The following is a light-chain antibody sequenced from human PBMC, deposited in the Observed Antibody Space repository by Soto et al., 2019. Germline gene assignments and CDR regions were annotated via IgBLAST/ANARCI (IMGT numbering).Light chain of an antibody. CDR2: AAS. CDR3: LHDRTYPWT. V-gene: IGKV1-6*01. J-gene: IGKJ1*01. Sequence: IQMTQSPSSLSAIAGDRVTIACRASQDIGNDLGWYQQMPGKAPKLLIFAASTLQSGVSSRFSGSGSGTHFTLTIGNLQPEDAATYYCLHDRTYPWTFGQGTKVEVK. CDR1: QDIGND.